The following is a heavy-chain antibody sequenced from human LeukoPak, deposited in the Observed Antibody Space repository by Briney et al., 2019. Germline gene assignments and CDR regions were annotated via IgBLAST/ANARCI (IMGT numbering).Heavy chain of an antibody. CDR2: IDPNSGGT. D-gene: IGHD3-10*01. V-gene: IGHV1-2*02. CDR3: ARAGLYGSGSYYSGMDV. Sequence: ASVKVSCKASGYTFTGYYMHWVRQAPGQGLEWMGWIDPNSGGTNYAQKFQGRVTMTRDTSISTAYMELSRLRSDDTAVYYCARAGLYGSGSYYSGMDVWGQGPTVTVSS. J-gene: IGHJ6*02. CDR1: GYTFTGYY.